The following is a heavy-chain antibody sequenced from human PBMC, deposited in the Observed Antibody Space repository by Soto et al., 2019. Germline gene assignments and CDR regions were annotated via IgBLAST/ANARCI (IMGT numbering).Heavy chain of an antibody. J-gene: IGHJ3*02. V-gene: IGHV3-48*03. D-gene: IGHD7-27*01. CDR1: GFTFSSYE. Sequence: GGSLRLSCAASGFTFSSYEMNWVRQAPVKGLEWVSYISSSGSTIYYADSVKGRFTISRDNAKNSLYLQMNSLRAEDTAVYYCARDRQILTDDAFDIWGQGTMVTVSS. CDR2: ISSSGSTI. CDR3: ARDRQILTDDAFDI.